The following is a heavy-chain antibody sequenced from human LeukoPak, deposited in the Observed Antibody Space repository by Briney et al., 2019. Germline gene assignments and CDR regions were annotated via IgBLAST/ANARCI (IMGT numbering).Heavy chain of an antibody. D-gene: IGHD3-10*01. CDR1: GFTFSSYG. CDR3: ARDPRGHWYFDL. CDR2: IRYDGSNK. V-gene: IGHV3-30*02. Sequence: GGSLRLSCAASGFTFSSYGMHWVRQAPGKGLEWVAFIRYDGSNKYYADSVKGRFTISRDNSKNTLYLQMNSLRAEDTAVYYCARDPRGHWYFDLWGRGTLVTVSS. J-gene: IGHJ2*01.